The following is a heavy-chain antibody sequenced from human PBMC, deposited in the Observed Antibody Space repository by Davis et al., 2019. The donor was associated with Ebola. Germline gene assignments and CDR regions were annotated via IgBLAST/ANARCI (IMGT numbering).Heavy chain of an antibody. CDR3: ARDALELRLNYCDY. CDR2: INASGGST. V-gene: IGHV1-46*01. Sequence: AASVTVSCMASLYTFTSSYMHWVRHPPGQRLEWMGRINASGGSTSYAQKFQGRVTMTRYTSTSTVYMELSSLRSEDTAVYYCARDALELRLNYCDYWGQGTLVTVSS. J-gene: IGHJ4*02. D-gene: IGHD1-7*01. CDR1: LYTFTSSY.